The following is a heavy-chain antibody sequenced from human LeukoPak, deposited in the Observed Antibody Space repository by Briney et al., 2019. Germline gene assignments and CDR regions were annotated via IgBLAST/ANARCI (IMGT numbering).Heavy chain of an antibody. D-gene: IGHD3-10*01. CDR1: GYTFTGYY. CDR2: INPNSGGT. CDR3: ARDMVRGVITVGY. V-gene: IGHV1-2*02. Sequence: ASVKVSCKASGYTFTGYYMHWVRQAPGQGLEWMGWINPNSGGTNYAQKFQGRVTMTRDTSISTAYMELSSLRSEDMAVYYCARDMVRGVITVGYWGQGTLVTVSS. J-gene: IGHJ4*02.